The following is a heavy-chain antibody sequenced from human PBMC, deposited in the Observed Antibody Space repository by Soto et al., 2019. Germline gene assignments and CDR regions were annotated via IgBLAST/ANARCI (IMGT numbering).Heavy chain of an antibody. V-gene: IGHV3-30-3*01. CDR1: GFTFNYHA. CDR3: ARGTTTSAFSARDV. Sequence: QVQLVESGGGVVQPGRSLRLSCAASGFTFNYHALNWVRQAPGKGLEWVAVISYDGDNKYIAGSVKGRFTISRDNSKNTVSLQMNSPRTEDTAMYFCARGTTTSAFSARDVWGQWTTVTVSS. D-gene: IGHD1-1*01. J-gene: IGHJ6*02. CDR2: ISYDGDNK.